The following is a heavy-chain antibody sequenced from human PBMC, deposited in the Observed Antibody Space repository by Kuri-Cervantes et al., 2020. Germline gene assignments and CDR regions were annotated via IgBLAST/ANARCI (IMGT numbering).Heavy chain of an antibody. J-gene: IGHJ6*03. D-gene: IGHD5-18*01. V-gene: IGHV1-2*04. CDR1: GYTFTGYY. CDR2: INPNSGGT. CDR3: ARGAADTAMPSFYYYYYYMDV. Sequence: ASVKVSCKASGYTFTGYYMHWVRQAPGQGLEWMGWINPNSGGTNYAQKFQGWVTMTRDTSISTAYMELSRLRSDDTAVYYCARGAADTAMPSFYYYYYYMDVWGKGTTVTVSS.